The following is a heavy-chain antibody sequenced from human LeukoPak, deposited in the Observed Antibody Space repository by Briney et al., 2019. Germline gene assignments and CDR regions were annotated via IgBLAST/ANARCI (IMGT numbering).Heavy chain of an antibody. D-gene: IGHD1-26*01. CDR3: ARVSQWELLNFDY. Sequence: SVKVSCKASGGTFSSYAISWVRQAPGQGLEWMGGIIPIFGTANYAQKFQGRVTITADKSTSTAYMELSSLRSEDTAVYYCARVSQWELLNFDYWGQGTLVTVSS. J-gene: IGHJ4*02. CDR2: IIPIFGTA. CDR1: GGTFSSYA. V-gene: IGHV1-69*06.